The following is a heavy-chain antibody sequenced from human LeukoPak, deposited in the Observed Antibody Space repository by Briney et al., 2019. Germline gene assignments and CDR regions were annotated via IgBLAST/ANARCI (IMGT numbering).Heavy chain of an antibody. J-gene: IGHJ4*02. D-gene: IGHD6-6*01. V-gene: IGHV3-48*04. CDR1: GFTFSTYS. Sequence: AGGSLRLSCAASGFTFSTYSMNWVRQAPGMGLEWVSYISSSSSTIYYADSVKGRFTISRDNAKNSLYLQMNSLRAEDTAVYYCARDYSSSSVLRTYFDYWSQGTLVTVSS. CDR2: ISSSSSTI. CDR3: ARDYSSSSVLRTYFDY.